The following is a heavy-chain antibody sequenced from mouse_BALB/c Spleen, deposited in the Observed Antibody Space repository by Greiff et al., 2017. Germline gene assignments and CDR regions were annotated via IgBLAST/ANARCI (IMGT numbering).Heavy chain of an antibody. CDR2: ISYSGST. Sequence: EVQLQESGPGLVKPSQSLSLTCTVTGYSITSDYAWNWIRQFPGNKLEWMGYISYSGSTSYNPSLKSRISITRDTSKNQFFLQLNSVTTEDTATYYCAHLLWYWDYAMDYWGQGTSVTVSS. D-gene: IGHD2-1*01. CDR3: AHLLWYWDYAMDY. CDR1: GYSITSDYA. J-gene: IGHJ4*01. V-gene: IGHV3-2*02.